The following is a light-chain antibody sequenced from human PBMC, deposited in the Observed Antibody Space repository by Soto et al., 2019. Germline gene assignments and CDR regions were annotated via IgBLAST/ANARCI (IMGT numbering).Light chain of an antibody. V-gene: IGLV1-40*01. CDR2: GNT. CDR1: SSNIGSGYD. J-gene: IGLJ1*01. CDR3: QSSDRSLRGYV. Sequence: QSAVTQPPSVSGAPGQRVTISCTGTSSNIGSGYDVHWYQHLPGTAPKLLIYGNTIRPSGVPDRFSGSKSGTSASLAITGLQAEDEADYYCQSSDRSLRGYVFGTGTKLTVL.